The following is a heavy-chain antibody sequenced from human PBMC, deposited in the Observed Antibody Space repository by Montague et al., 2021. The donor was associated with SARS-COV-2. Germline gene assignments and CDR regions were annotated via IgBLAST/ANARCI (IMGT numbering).Heavy chain of an antibody. J-gene: IGHJ4*02. V-gene: IGHV6-1*01. CDR3: ARGWVATIPHMDN. CDR2: TYYRSKWHN. D-gene: IGHD5-12*01. Sequence: CAISGDSVSSNSAAWNWIRQSPSRGLEWLGRTYYRSKWHNDYAVXVKSRITINPDTSKNQFSLQLKSMTPEDTAVFYCARGWVATIPHMDNWGQGSLVIVSS. CDR1: GDSVSSNSAA.